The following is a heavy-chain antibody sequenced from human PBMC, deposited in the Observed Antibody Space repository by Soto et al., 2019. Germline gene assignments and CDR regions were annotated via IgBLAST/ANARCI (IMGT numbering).Heavy chain of an antibody. Sequence: QVQLVQSGAEVKRPGSSVKVSCKASGDTFSFYSINWVRQAPGLGLEWMGRVNPILSMSNYAQRFQGRVTMTADKSPRTPYMELSGLRSEDTAMYYCATSYGSGYRAFDYWGQGALVTVSS. CDR3: ATSYGSGYRAFDY. J-gene: IGHJ4*02. D-gene: IGHD3-10*01. V-gene: IGHV1-69*04. CDR1: GDTFSFYS. CDR2: VNPILSMS.